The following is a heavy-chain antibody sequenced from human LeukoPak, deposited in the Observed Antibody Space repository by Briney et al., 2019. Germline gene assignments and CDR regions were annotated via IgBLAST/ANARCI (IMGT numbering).Heavy chain of an antibody. V-gene: IGHV3-74*01. CDR3: ARSGRGGAFDI. Sequence: GGSLRLSCAASGFTFSSYAMSWVRQAPGKGLVWVSRIYSDGSRTNYADSVKGRFTISGDNAKNTLYLQVNSLRVEDTAVYYCARSGRGGAFDIWGQGTMVTVSS. CDR2: IYSDGSRT. CDR1: GFTFSSYA. D-gene: IGHD1-26*01. J-gene: IGHJ3*02.